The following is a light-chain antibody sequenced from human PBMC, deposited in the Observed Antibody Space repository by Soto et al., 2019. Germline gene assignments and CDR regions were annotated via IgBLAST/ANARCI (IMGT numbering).Light chain of an antibody. V-gene: IGLV3-21*02. CDR1: NIGGKS. CDR3: QAWDTSTDHLV. Sequence: SYELTQAPSVSVAPGQTATITCGGNNIGGKSVHWYQQKPGQAPVLVISDDSDRPSGIPERFSGSNSGNTATLTITRVEAWDEAEFYCQAWDTSTDHLVFGEGTKLTVL. CDR2: DDS. J-gene: IGLJ2*01.